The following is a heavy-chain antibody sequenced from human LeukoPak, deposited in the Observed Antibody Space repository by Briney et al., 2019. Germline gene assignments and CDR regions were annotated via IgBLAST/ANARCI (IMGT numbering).Heavy chain of an antibody. V-gene: IGHV3-30*03. CDR2: ISYDGSNK. J-gene: IGHJ4*02. D-gene: IGHD6-13*01. CDR1: GFTFNDHY. CDR3: ARDLAAAGHGY. Sequence: GGSLRLSCAASGFTFNDHYIDWVRQAPGKGLEWVAVISYDGSNKYYADSVKGRFTISRDNSKNTLYLQMNSLRAEDTAVYYCARDLAAAGHGYWGQGTLVTVSS.